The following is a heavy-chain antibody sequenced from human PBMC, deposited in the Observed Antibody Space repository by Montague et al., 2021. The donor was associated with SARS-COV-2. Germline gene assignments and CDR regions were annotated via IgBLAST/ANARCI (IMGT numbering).Heavy chain of an antibody. CDR2: IYTTGST. Sequence: TLSLTCTVSGGSISSGDYYWSWIRQPAGRTLEWIGRIYTTGSTSYNPSLKSRVTISVDTSKNQFSLKLSSVTAADTAVYYCATDAWATGTGFFDNWGPGTLANVSS. CDR1: GGSISSGDYY. CDR3: ATDAWATGTGFFDN. V-gene: IGHV4-61*02. J-gene: IGHJ4*02. D-gene: IGHD1-1*01.